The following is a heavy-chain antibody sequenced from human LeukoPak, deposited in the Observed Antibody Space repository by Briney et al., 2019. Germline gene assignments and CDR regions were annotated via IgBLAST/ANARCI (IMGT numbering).Heavy chain of an antibody. V-gene: IGHV1-2*02. CDR2: INPNSGGT. CDR1: GHTFTGYY. CDR3: ARSDYYGSGSYGFDP. D-gene: IGHD3-10*01. J-gene: IGHJ5*02. Sequence: ASVKVSCKASGHTFTGYYMHWVRQAPGQGLEWMGWINPNSGGTNYAQKFQGRVTMTRDTSISTAYMELSRLRSDDTAVYYCARSDYYGSGSYGFDPWGQGTLVTVSS.